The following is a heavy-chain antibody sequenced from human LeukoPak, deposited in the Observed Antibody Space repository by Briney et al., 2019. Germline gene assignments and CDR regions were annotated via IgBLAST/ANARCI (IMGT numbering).Heavy chain of an antibody. CDR3: ARDQRDDYGDHAFDY. J-gene: IGHJ4*02. D-gene: IGHD4-17*01. V-gene: IGHV1-18*04. Sequence: ASVKVSCKASGYPLTRYYMHWVRQAPGQGLEWMGWISGYNGNTNYAQKLQGRVTMTTDTSTNTAYMELRSLRSDDTAVYYCARDQRDDYGDHAFDYWGQGTLVTVSS. CDR2: ISGYNGNT. CDR1: GYPLTRYY.